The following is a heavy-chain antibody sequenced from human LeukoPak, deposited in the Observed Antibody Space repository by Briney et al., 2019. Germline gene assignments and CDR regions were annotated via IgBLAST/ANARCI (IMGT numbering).Heavy chain of an antibody. D-gene: IGHD3-10*01. Sequence: SETLSLTCAVYGGSFGDYYWSWIRQPLGKGPEWIGEINHGGSTNYNPSLESRVTMSLDTSKNQFSLKLSSVTAADTAVYYCARGRTSRYGSGSYYWDYWGQGTLVTVSS. J-gene: IGHJ4*02. CDR1: GGSFGDYY. V-gene: IGHV4-34*01. CDR2: INHGGST. CDR3: ARGRTSRYGSGSYYWDY.